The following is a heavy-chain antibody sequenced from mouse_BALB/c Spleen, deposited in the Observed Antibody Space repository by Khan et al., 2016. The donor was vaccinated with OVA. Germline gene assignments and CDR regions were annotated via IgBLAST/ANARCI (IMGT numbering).Heavy chain of an antibody. CDR1: GFSLTSSA. V-gene: IGHV2-9*02. CDR2: IWAGGST. J-gene: IGHJ2*01. CDR3: ARNREPDYFDY. Sequence: QVQLKESGPGLVAPSQSLSITCTVTGFSLTSSAIHWIRQPPGKGLEWLGVIWAGGSTNYNSALMSRLSISKDNSKSQVFLKMNSLQTHDTAMYYCARNREPDYFDYWGQGTTLTVSS.